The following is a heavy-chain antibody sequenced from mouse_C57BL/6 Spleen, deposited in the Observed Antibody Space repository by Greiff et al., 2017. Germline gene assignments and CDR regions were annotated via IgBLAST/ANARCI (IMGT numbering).Heavy chain of an antibody. Sequence: DVHLVESGEGLVKPGGSLKLSCAASGFTFSSYAMSWVRQTPEKRLEWVAYISSGGDYIYYADTVKGRFTISRDNARNTLYLQMSSLKSEDTAMYYCTRDLGTTVVAPLFDYWGQGTTLTVSS. CDR2: ISSGGDYI. V-gene: IGHV5-9-1*02. CDR1: GFTFSSYA. J-gene: IGHJ2*01. CDR3: TRDLGTTVVAPLFDY. D-gene: IGHD1-1*01.